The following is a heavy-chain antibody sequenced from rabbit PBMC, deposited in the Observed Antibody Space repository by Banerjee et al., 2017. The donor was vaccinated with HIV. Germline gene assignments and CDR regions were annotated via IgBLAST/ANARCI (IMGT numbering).Heavy chain of an antibody. J-gene: IGHJ4*01. Sequence: QEQLVESGGGLVKPGASLTLTCTASGFDFSTYYMCWVRQAPGKGPEWIACIYTGSGSTYYASWAKGRFTISKTSSTTVTLQMTSLTAADTATYFCARNLDLWGPGTLVTVS. CDR2: IYTGSGST. CDR3: ARNLDL. V-gene: IGHV1S45*01. D-gene: IGHD5-1*01. CDR1: GFDFSTYY.